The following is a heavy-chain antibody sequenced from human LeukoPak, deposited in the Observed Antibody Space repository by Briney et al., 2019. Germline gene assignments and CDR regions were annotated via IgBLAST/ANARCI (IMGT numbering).Heavy chain of an antibody. CDR2: IYYSGST. D-gene: IGHD3-22*01. J-gene: IGHJ2*01. CDR1: GGSISSYY. CDR3: ARHSGGRDSSGEYWYFDL. V-gene: IGHV4-59*08. Sequence: SETLSLTCTVSGGSISSYYWSWIRQPPGKGLEWIGYIYYSGSTNYNPSLKSRVTISVDTSKNQFSLKLSSVTAADAAVYYCARHSGGRDSSGEYWYFDLWGRGTLVTVSS.